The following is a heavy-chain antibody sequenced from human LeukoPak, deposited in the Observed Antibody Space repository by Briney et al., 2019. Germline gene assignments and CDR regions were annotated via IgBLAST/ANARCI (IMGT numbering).Heavy chain of an antibody. V-gene: IGHV1-46*01. CDR3: ARENYGVPKQHAESALDI. J-gene: IGHJ3*02. CDR1: GYTFTSYY. Sequence: GASVKVSCKASGYTFTSYYMHWVRQAPGQGLEWMGVINPSGGSTSYAQKFQGRVTVTRDTSTSTVYMELSSLRSEDTAVYYCARENYGVPKQHAESALDIWGQGTMVTVSS. D-gene: IGHD2-8*01. CDR2: INPSGGST.